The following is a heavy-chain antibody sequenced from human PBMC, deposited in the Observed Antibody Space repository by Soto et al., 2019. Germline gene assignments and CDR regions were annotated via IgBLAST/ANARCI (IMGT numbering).Heavy chain of an antibody. CDR3: ARGLGVSYFDY. CDR2: ITHSGST. Sequence: VQLQQWGAGLLKPSETLSLTGAVYGGSFSGYYWLWIRQPPGKGLERIGEITHSGSTNYNPSLKSQVTISVDTSKNQCSLKLSSVTAADTAVYYCARGLGVSYFDYWGQGTLVTVSS. D-gene: IGHD3-16*01. V-gene: IGHV4-34*01. CDR1: GGSFSGYY. J-gene: IGHJ4*02.